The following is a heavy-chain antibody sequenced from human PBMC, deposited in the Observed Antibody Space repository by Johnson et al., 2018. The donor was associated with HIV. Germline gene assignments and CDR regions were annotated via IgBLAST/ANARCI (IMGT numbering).Heavy chain of an antibody. CDR2: IKQDGSET. Sequence: VQLVESGGGLVQPGGSLRLSCAASGFISSNFWLTWVRQAPGKGPEWVANIKQDGSETYYVASVKGRFTISRDNAKNSLYLQMNSLRGEDAAMYYCARYPIRDDAFDIWGQGTRVTVSS. V-gene: IGHV3-7*01. CDR1: GFISSNFW. CDR3: ARYPIRDDAFDI. J-gene: IGHJ3*02.